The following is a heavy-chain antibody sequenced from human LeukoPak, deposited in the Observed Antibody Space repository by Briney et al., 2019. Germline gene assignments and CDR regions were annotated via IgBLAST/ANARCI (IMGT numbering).Heavy chain of an antibody. CDR3: ARGTYYYEF. Sequence: GSLRLSCAASEFTFSDYYMTWVRQAPGKGPEWVAYMNQFGTEIKYLDSVKGRFTISRDNAKNSLYLWMTSLTADDTAVYYCARGTYYYEFWGQGTLVIVSS. J-gene: IGHJ4*02. CDR2: MNQFGTEI. CDR1: EFTFSDYY. D-gene: IGHD3/OR15-3a*01. V-gene: IGHV3-7*04.